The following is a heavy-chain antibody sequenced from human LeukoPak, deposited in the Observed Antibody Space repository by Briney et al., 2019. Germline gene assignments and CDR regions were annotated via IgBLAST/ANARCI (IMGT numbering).Heavy chain of an antibody. Sequence: GGSLRLSCAASGFTFSSYAMHWVRQAPGKGLEWVAVISYDGSNKYYADSVKGRFTISRDNSKNTLYLQMNSLRVEDTAAYYCAKVRAPSGWFNSDYWGQGTLVTVSS. CDR2: ISYDGSNK. V-gene: IGHV3-30*04. CDR3: AKVRAPSGWFNSDY. J-gene: IGHJ4*02. CDR1: GFTFSSYA. D-gene: IGHD6-19*01.